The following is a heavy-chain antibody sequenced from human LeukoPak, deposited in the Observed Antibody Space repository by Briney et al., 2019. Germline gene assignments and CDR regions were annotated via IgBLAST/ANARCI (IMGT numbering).Heavy chain of an antibody. Sequence: SETLSLSCAVYGGSFNGYYWSWVRQPPGKGLEWVWKINHSGRTNYNQYIMRRVSISADPSKNQLSLKLSSVTAADTAVYYCARLRYYDSSGYLEGADDAFDIWGQGTMVTVSS. CDR2: INHSGRT. V-gene: IGHV4-34*01. J-gene: IGHJ3*02. CDR1: GGSFNGYY. D-gene: IGHD3-22*01. CDR3: ARLRYYDSSGYLEGADDAFDI.